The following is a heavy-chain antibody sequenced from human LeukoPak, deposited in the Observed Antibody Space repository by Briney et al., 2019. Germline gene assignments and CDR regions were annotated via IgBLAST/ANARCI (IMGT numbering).Heavy chain of an antibody. J-gene: IGHJ4*02. V-gene: IGHV1-69*05. CDR1: GCTFSSYA. D-gene: IGHD3-22*01. CDR3: ARGRYYDPFDY. Sequence: SVKVSCKASGCTFSSYAISWVRQAPGQGLEWVGRIIPIFGTANYAQKFQGRVTITTDESTSTSDMELSSLRSEDTAVYYCARGRYYDPFDYWGQGTLVTVSS. CDR2: IIPIFGTA.